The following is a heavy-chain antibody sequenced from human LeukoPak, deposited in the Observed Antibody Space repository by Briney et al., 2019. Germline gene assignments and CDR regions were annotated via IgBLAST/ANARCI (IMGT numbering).Heavy chain of an antibody. V-gene: IGHV3-23*01. J-gene: IGHJ3*01. CDR3: GRDPNGDYLGAFGF. CDR1: GFIFSNYY. D-gene: IGHD4-17*01. CDR2: IGANGGAT. Sequence: PGGSLRLSCAASGFIFSNYYLVWVRQAPGKGLELISGIGANGGATYYADSVKGRFTISRDNSRETLYLHMNGLRADDTAVYYCGRDPNGDYLGAFGFWGQGTTVSVSS.